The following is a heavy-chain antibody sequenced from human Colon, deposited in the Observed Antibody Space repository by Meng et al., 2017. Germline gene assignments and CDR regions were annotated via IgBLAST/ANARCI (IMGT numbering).Heavy chain of an antibody. D-gene: IGHD3-16*01. CDR3: ARDGGGSSRWGNWFDP. J-gene: IGHJ5*02. CDR1: GYSISSDYY. CDR2: IYHSGST. Sequence: SETLSLTCTVSGYSISSDYYWGWIRQPPGKGLEWIGSIYHSGSTYSNPSLRSRVTISVDTSKNQFSLKLSSMIAADTAVYYGARDGGGSSRWGNWFDPWGQGTLVTVSS. V-gene: IGHV4-38-2*02.